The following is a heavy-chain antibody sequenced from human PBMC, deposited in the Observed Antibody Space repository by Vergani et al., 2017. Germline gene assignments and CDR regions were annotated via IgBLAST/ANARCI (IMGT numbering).Heavy chain of an antibody. CDR2: ISSSSSTI. J-gene: IGHJ5*02. Sequence: EVQLVESGGGLVQPGGSLRLSCAASGFTFSSYSMNWVRQAPGKGLEWVSYISSSSSTIYYADSVKGRLTISRDNAKNSLYLQMNSLRDEDTAVYYCAREGYCSGGSCYSVPFDPWGQGTLVTVSS. D-gene: IGHD2-15*01. V-gene: IGHV3-48*02. CDR1: GFTFSSYS. CDR3: AREGYCSGGSCYSVPFDP.